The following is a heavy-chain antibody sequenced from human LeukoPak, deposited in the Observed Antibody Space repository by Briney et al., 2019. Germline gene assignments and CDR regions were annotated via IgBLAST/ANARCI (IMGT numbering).Heavy chain of an antibody. CDR1: GFTFTTYS. D-gene: IGHD6-13*01. V-gene: IGHV3-30*02. J-gene: IGHJ5*02. Sequence: GGSLRLSCEASGFTFTTYSMTWVRQAPGKGLEWVAFIRYDGSNKYYADSVKGRFTISRDNSKNTLYLQMNSLRAEDTAVYYCAKGGSSSSENWFDPWGQGTLVTVSS. CDR2: IRYDGSNK. CDR3: AKGGSSSSENWFDP.